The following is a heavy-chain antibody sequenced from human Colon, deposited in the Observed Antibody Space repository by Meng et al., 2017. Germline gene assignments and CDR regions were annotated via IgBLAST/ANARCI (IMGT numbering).Heavy chain of an antibody. J-gene: IGHJ5*01. V-gene: IGHV3-30*04. D-gene: IGHD3-16*01. CDR1: GFNFRELG. CDR2: VTYDGKKQ. CDR3: AKEWSSSYAYYDA. Sequence: VTLGQSGGGVVQPGTSLRLACSASGFNFRELGLHWVRQAPGKGLEWVAAVTYDGKKQYYADSVKGRFIISRDNSDNTLYLQMGSLKPEDTAIYYCAKEWSSSYAYYDAWGQGTLVTVSS.